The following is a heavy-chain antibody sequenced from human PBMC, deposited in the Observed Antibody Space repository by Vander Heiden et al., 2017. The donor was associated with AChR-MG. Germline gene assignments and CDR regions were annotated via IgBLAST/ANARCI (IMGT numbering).Heavy chain of an antibody. Sequence: QVQLVQSGAEGKKPGASVKVSCKASGYTFTGHYMHWVRQASGKGLEWMGWINPDSGGTNYAHKFQGWVTMTRDTSISTAYMELSRLRSDDTAVYYCARGRYCSSTSCYPYYYYGMDVWGQGTTVTVSS. J-gene: IGHJ6*02. CDR2: INPDSGGT. V-gene: IGHV1-2*04. CDR3: ARGRYCSSTSCYPYYYYGMDV. CDR1: GYTFTGHY. D-gene: IGHD2-2*01.